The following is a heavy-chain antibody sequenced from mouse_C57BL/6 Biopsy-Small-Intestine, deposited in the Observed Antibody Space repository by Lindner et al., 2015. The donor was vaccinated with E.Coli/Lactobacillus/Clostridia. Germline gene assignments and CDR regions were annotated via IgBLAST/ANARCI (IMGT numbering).Heavy chain of an antibody. D-gene: IGHD4-1*01. CDR3: ARLESGLGRGFAY. V-gene: IGHV1-19*01. J-gene: IGHJ3*01. CDR1: GYTFTDYY. Sequence: EVQLQESGPVLVKPGASVKMSCKASGYTFTDYYMSWMKQSHGKSLEWIGVINPYNVGTSYNQKFKGKATLTVDRSSSTAYMELNSLTSEDSVVYYCARLESGLGRGFAYWGQGTLVTVSA. CDR2: INPYNVGT.